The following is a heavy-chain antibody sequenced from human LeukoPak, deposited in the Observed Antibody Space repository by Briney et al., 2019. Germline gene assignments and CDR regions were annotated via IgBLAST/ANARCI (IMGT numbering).Heavy chain of an antibody. CDR2: ITNTGSIV. J-gene: IGHJ3*02. D-gene: IGHD5-12*01. V-gene: IGHV3-11*04. CDR1: GFTFSDYC. Sequence: GGSLRLSCAASGFTFSDYCMSWIRQAPGKGLEWVSCITNTGSIVYYADSVKGRFTISRDNAKNSLYLQMNSLRAEDTAVYYCASYGWLRPEAFDIWGQGTMVTVSS. CDR3: ASYGWLRPEAFDI.